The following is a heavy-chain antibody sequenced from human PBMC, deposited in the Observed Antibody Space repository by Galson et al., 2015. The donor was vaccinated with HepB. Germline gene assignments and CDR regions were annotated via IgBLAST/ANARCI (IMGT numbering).Heavy chain of an antibody. CDR3: ARSTAVAGSTRAFDI. Sequence: QSGAEVKKPGESLKISCEGSGYTFTTYWIAWVRQMPGKGLEWMGTIYPGDSDTRYSPSFQGQVTISADKSTSTAYLQWSSLKASDTAMYYCARSTAVAGSTRAFDIWGQGTMVTVSS. J-gene: IGHJ3*02. CDR2: IYPGDSDT. V-gene: IGHV5-51*03. CDR1: GYTFTTYW. D-gene: IGHD6-19*01.